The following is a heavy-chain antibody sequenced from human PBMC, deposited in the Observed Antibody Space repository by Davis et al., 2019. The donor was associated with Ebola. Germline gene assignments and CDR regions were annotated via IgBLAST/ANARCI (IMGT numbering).Heavy chain of an antibody. CDR1: GFTFSSYE. V-gene: IGHV3-48*03. Sequence: PGGSLRLSCAASGFTFSSYEMNWVRQAPGKGLEWVSYISSSGSTIYYADSVKGRFTISRDNAKNSLYLQMNSLRAEDKAVYYCARDLFGVIAMGYYYYGMDVWGQGTTVTVSS. J-gene: IGHJ6*02. CDR3: ARDLFGVIAMGYYYYGMDV. D-gene: IGHD2-21*01. CDR2: ISSSGSTI.